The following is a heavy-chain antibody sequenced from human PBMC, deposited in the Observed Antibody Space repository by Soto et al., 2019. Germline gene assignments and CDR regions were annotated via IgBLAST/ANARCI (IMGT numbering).Heavy chain of an antibody. V-gene: IGHV1-18*01. CDR3: ARGRYFATTHRQWWYFDF. CDR1: GYTFITSG. J-gene: IGHJ2*01. D-gene: IGHD3-10*01. Sequence: QVELVQSGPEVKRPGASVKVSCKASGYTFITSGITWVRQTPGQGLEWMGWISPANGDKKYAQKFKGRVTLTSETSTDTVYMELTNLRSADTAVYFCARGRYFATTHRQWWYFDFWGRGTLVTVSS. CDR2: ISPANGDK.